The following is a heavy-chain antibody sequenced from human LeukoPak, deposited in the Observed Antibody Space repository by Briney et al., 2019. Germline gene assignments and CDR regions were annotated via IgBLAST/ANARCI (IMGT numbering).Heavy chain of an antibody. V-gene: IGHV4-4*08. Sequence: SETLSLTCAVSGASVSGYYWSWIRQPPGKELEWIGYFYSSGTTNYNPSLNNRVNISVDTSKNQFSLRLTSVTAADTAVYYCARDTYCSSTSCYAYTVSYYMDVWGKGTTVTVSS. CDR1: GASVSGYY. J-gene: IGHJ6*03. CDR3: ARDTYCSSTSCYAYTVSYYMDV. D-gene: IGHD2-2*01. CDR2: FYSSGTT.